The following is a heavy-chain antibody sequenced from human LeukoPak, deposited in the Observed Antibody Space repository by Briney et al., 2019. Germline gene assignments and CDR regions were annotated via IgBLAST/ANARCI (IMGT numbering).Heavy chain of an antibody. V-gene: IGHV3-21*01. CDR1: GFTFSSYT. Sequence: PGGSLRLSCAASGFTFSSYTMNWVRQAPGKGLEWVSSISGSSSFMYFADSVKGRFTISRDDAKNSLYLQMNSLRAEDTAVYYCARAEGSGYSSSWYQLHDAFDIWGQGTMVTVSS. CDR3: ARAEGSGYSSSWYQLHDAFDI. D-gene: IGHD6-13*01. J-gene: IGHJ3*02. CDR2: ISGSSSFM.